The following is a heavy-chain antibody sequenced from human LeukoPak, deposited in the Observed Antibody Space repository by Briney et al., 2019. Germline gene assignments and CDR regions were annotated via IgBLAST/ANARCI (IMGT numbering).Heavy chain of an antibody. J-gene: IGHJ3*02. V-gene: IGHV3-23*01. Sequence: GGSLRLSCAASGFTFSDYPMNWVRQAPGKGLEWVSVITGSGDSSFYGDSVKGRFTISRDNSKNTLYLQMNSLRVEDTAVYYCAKGLEVLWFGDPTDASDIWGQGTMVTVAS. CDR2: ITGSGDSS. CDR3: AKGLEVLWFGDPTDASDI. D-gene: IGHD3-10*01. CDR1: GFTFSDYP.